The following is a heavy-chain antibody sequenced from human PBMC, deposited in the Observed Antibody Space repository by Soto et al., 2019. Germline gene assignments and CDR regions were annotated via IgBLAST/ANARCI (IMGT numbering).Heavy chain of an antibody. Sequence: SETLSLTCAVSGSSISSGGYSWSWIRQPPGKGLEWIGHIYHSGSTYYNPSLKSRVTISVDRSKNQFSLKLSSVPAADTAVYSCASLQGVGSGYSRTSPLDYWGQGALVDVSS. CDR2: IYHSGST. D-gene: IGHD3-3*01. J-gene: IGHJ4*02. CDR3: ASLQGVGSGYSRTSPLDY. CDR1: GSSISSGGYS. V-gene: IGHV4-30-2*01.